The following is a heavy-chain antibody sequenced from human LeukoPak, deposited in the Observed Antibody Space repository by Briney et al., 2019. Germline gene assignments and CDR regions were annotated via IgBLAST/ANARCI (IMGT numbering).Heavy chain of an antibody. CDR2: ISYDGTNK. CDR3: ARAPMSYDSSGFGGAFDI. J-gene: IGHJ3*02. D-gene: IGHD3-22*01. V-gene: IGHV3-30-3*01. CDR1: GFTFSNYA. Sequence: GRSLRLSCAASGFTFSNYAMHWVRQAPGKGLEWVAVISYDGTNKYYADSVKGRFTISRDNSKNTMYLQMNSLRAEDTAMYYCARAPMSYDSSGFGGAFDIWGQETMVTVSS.